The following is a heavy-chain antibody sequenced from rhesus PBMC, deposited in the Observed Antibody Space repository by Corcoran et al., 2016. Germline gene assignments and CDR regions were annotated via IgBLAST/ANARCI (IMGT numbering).Heavy chain of an antibody. D-gene: IGHD3-3*01. V-gene: IGHV3-28*02. CDR1: GFTFSDYW. Sequence: VESGGGLAKPGGSLRLSCAASGFTFSDYWMYWVRQAPGKGLEWIAGINNPGTNTYYADSVKGRFTISRENAKNTLHLQKDGLRVEDTAVYYCADFFGLVSWGQGVVVTVSS. CDR2: INNPGTNT. J-gene: IGHJ6*01. CDR3: ADFFGLVS.